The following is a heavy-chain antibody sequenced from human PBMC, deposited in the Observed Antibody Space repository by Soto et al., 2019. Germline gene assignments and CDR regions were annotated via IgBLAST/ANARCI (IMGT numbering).Heavy chain of an antibody. V-gene: IGHV3-33*01. CDR1: GFTFSSYG. CDR3: ARDGSSGWYINPTPAYYYYYMDV. Sequence: GGSLRLSCAASGFTFSSYGMHWVRQAPGKGLEWVAVIWYDGSNKYYADSVKGRFTISRDNSKNTLYLQMNSLRAEDTAVYYCARDGSSGWYINPTPAYYYYYMDVWGKGTTVTVSS. J-gene: IGHJ6*03. D-gene: IGHD6-19*01. CDR2: IWYDGSNK.